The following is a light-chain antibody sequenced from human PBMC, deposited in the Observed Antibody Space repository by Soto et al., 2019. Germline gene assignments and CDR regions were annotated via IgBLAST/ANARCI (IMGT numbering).Light chain of an antibody. CDR1: PGIRND. CDR2: SGA. Sequence: DIQMTQSPSSLSASVGDRVTITFRASPGIRNDLGWYQQKPGKAPNRLIYSGASLLRGVPSRFSGSGSGTEFTLTISSLQPHDFASYYCLQDYTYPPTFGQGTKVDI. J-gene: IGKJ1*01. CDR3: LQDYTYPPT. V-gene: IGKV1-17*01.